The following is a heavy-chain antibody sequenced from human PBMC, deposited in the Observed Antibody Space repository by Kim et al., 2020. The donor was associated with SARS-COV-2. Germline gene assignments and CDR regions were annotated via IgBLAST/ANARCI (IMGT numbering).Heavy chain of an antibody. CDR3: ARDPKLAFSGVFDY. V-gene: IGHV3-30-3*01. CDR2: ISYDGSNK. J-gene: IGHJ4*02. Sequence: GGSLRLSCAASGFTFSSYAMHWVRQAPGKGLEWVAVISYDGSNKYYADSVKGRFTISRDNSKNTLYLQMNSLRAEDTAVYYCARDPKLAFSGVFDYWGQGTLVTVSS. CDR1: GFTFSSYA. D-gene: IGHD5-12*01.